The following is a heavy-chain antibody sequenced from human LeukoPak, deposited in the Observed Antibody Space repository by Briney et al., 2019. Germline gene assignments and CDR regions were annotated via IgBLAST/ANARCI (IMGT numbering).Heavy chain of an antibody. V-gene: IGHV1-8*01. CDR3: ARPGYSSSWWENWFDP. J-gene: IGHJ5*02. CDR1: GYTFTSYD. CDR2: MNPNSGNT. D-gene: IGHD6-13*01. Sequence: ASVKVSCKASGYTFTSYDINWVRQATGQGLEWMGWMNPNSGNTGYARKFQGRVTMTRNTSISTAYMELSSLRSEDTAVYYCARPGYSSSWWENWFDPWGQGTLVTVSS.